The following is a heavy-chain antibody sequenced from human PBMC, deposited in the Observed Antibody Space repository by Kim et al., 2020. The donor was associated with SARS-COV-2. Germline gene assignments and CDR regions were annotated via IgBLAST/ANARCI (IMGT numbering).Heavy chain of an antibody. Sequence: SETLSLTCTVSGGSISSYYWSWIRQPPGKGLEWIGYIYYSGSTNYNPSLKSRVTISVDTSKNQFSLKLSSVTAADTAVYYCARGDYDSSGYLPYFDYWGQGTLVTVSS. J-gene: IGHJ4*02. V-gene: IGHV4-59*13. CDR3: ARGDYDSSGYLPYFDY. CDR1: GGSISSYY. CDR2: IYYSGST. D-gene: IGHD3-22*01.